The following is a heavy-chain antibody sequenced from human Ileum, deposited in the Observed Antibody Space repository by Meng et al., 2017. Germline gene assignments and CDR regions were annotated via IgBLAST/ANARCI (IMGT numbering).Heavy chain of an antibody. J-gene: IGHJ5*02. CDR1: GGSISNANW. CDR2: IHQSGNT. Sequence: VESHESCPGLVHPSGTLSLPCVVSGGSISNANWWNWVRQPPGEGLEWIGEIHQSGNTNYNPSLKSRVTISVDKSKNQFSLKVSSVTAADTAVYYCARVRRGLGLRFDPWGQGTLVTVSS. V-gene: IGHV4-4*02. D-gene: IGHD3/OR15-3a*01. CDR3: ARVRRGLGLRFDP.